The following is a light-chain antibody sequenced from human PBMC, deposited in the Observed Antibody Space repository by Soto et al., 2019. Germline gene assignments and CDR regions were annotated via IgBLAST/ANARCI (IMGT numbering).Light chain of an antibody. CDR3: QQYNNWPLT. CDR1: DVVGSN. CDR2: GAS. V-gene: IGKV3-15*01. Sequence: EIVMTQSPATLSVSPGEGATLSXRASDVVGSNLAWYQQKPGQAPRLLIYGASTRATGIPARFSGSGSGTEFTLTISSLQSEDFAVYYCQQYNNWPLTFGQGTLLEIK. J-gene: IGKJ5*01.